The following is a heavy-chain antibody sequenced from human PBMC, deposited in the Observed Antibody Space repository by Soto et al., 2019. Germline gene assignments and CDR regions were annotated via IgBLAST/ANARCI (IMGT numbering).Heavy chain of an antibody. J-gene: IGHJ6*02. CDR3: TKSRRGILMVYGFGGMDV. CDR1: GFTISSHA. V-gene: IGHV3-23*01. Sequence: GGSLRLSCAASGFTISSHAMSWVRRAPGKGLEWVASISGTGDGTYYGDSVKGRFTISRDSSSSTLYLEMNNLRGEDTAVYFCTKSRRGILMVYGFGGMDVWGQGTTVTVSS. D-gene: IGHD2-8*01. CDR2: ISGTGDGT.